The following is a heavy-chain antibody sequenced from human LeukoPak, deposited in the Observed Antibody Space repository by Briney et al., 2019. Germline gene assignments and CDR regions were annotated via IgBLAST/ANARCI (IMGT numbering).Heavy chain of an antibody. CDR2: ISAYNGNT. V-gene: IGHV1-18*01. J-gene: IGHJ3*02. CDR3: ARDFYGGNSWVYDALDI. D-gene: IGHD4-23*01. Sequence: ASVKVSCKASGYTFTSYGISWVRQAPGQGLEWMGWISAYNGNTNYAQKLQGRVTMTTDTSTSTAYMELRSLRSDDTAVYYCARDFYGGNSWVYDALDIWGQGTMVTVSS. CDR1: GYTFTSYG.